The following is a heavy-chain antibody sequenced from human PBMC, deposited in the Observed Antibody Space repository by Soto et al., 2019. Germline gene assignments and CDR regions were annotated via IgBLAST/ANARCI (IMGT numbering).Heavy chain of an antibody. CDR3: AKASPTVRPLYYYGMDV. V-gene: IGHV3-23*01. Sequence: GGSLRLSCAASGFTFSSYAMSWVRQAPGKGLEWVSAISGSGGSTYYADSVKGRFTISRDNSKNTLYLQMNSLRAEDTAVYYCAKASPTVRPLYYYGMDVWGQGTTVTVSS. J-gene: IGHJ6*02. D-gene: IGHD3-10*01. CDR1: GFTFSSYA. CDR2: ISGSGGST.